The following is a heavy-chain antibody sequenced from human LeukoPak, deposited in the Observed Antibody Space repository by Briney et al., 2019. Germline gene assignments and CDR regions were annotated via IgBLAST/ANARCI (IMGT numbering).Heavy chain of an antibody. CDR2: IYHSGST. CDR1: GYSISSGYY. J-gene: IGHJ4*02. D-gene: IGHD3-3*01. V-gene: IGHV4-38-2*02. Sequence: PSETLSLTCTVSGYSISSGYYWGWIRQPPGKGLEWIGSIYHSGSTYYNPSLKSRVTISVDTSKNQFSLKLSSVTAADTAVYYCASNYDFWSGPWPLWGQGTLVTVSS. CDR3: ASNYDFWSGPWPL.